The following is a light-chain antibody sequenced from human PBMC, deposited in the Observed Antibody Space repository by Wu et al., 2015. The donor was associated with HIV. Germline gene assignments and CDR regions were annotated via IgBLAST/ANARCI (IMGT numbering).Light chain of an antibody. CDR3: QQRSNWPALT. Sequence: IVLTQSPGTLSLSPGERATLSCRASQSVSTTSLLWYQQKPGQAPRLLLYDASNRATGIPARFSGSGSGTDFTLTISSLEPEDFAVYYCQQRSNWPALTFGGGTKVEIK. CDR1: QSVSTTS. CDR2: DAS. J-gene: IGKJ4*01. V-gene: IGKV3-11*01.